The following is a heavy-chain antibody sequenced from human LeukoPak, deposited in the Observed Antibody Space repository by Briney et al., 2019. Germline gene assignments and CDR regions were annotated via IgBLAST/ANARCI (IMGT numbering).Heavy chain of an antibody. CDR1: GFTLSKDD. J-gene: IGHJ4*02. V-gene: IGHV3-13*01. CDR2: IGVTGDT. D-gene: IGHD3-16*01. CDR3: AKASWVSYADAVL. Sequence: GGSLRLSCAASGFTLSKDDFHWVRQAPGKGLEWVAAIGVTGDTYYADSVKGRFTISRDDSRNTVYLQLNNLRVEDTAVYYCAKASWVSYADAVLWGQGTLVTVSS.